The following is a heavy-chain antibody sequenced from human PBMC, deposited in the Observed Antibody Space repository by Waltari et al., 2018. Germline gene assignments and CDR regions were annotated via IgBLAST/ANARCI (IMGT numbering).Heavy chain of an antibody. CDR1: GYTFSSYG. V-gene: IGHV3-30*02. Sequence: QVQLVQSGAEVKKPGASVKVSCKASGYTFSSYGMHWVRQAPGKGLGWVAVIWYDGSNKYYADSVKGRFTISRDNSKNTLYLQMNSLRAEDTAMYYCAKDGRDQYDFWSCTQGYMDVWGKGTTVTVSS. CDR3: AKDGRDQYDFWSCTQGYMDV. J-gene: IGHJ6*03. CDR2: IWYDGSNK. D-gene: IGHD3-3*01.